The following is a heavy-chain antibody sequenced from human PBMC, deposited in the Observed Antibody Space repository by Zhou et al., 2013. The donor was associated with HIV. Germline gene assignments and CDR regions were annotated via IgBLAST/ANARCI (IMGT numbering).Heavy chain of an antibody. Sequence: QVQLVQSGAEVKKPGSSVKVSCKTSGGSFSSYAMNWVRQAPGQGLEWMGRIIPMFGTVNYTQKFQGRVTINTDESTSTAYMELSSLRSEDTALYYCARANSGDSLGYFDYWGQGTLVTVSS. CDR2: IIPMFGTV. CDR1: GGSFSSYA. J-gene: IGHJ4*02. D-gene: IGHD5-18*01. V-gene: IGHV1-69*05. CDR3: ARANSGDSLGYFDY.